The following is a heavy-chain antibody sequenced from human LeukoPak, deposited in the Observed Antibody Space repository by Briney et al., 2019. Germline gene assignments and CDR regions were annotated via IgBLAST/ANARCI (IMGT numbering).Heavy chain of an antibody. J-gene: IGHJ3*02. Sequence: ASVKVSCKASGYTFTSYAMNCVRQAPGQGLEWMGWINTNTENPTYAQDFTGRFVFSLDTSVSTSYLQISSLKAEDTAVYYCARHSPDTAMVPGTFDIWGQGTMVTVSS. V-gene: IGHV7-4-1*02. CDR2: INTNTENP. D-gene: IGHD5-18*01. CDR3: ARHSPDTAMVPGTFDI. CDR1: GYTFTSYA.